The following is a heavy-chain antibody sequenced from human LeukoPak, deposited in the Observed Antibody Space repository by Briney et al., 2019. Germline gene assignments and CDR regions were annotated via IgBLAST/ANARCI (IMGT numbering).Heavy chain of an antibody. D-gene: IGHD2-2*02. CDR2: INPNSGGT. J-gene: IGHJ4*02. V-gene: IGHV1-2*02. CDR1: GYTFTGYY. Sequence: ASVTVSFKASGYTFTGYYMHWVRQAPGQGLEWMGWINPNSGGTNYAQKFQGRVTMTRDTSISTAYMELSRLRSDDTAVYYCARGAYCSSTSCYRGYFDYWGQGTLVTVSS. CDR3: ARGAYCSSTSCYRGYFDY.